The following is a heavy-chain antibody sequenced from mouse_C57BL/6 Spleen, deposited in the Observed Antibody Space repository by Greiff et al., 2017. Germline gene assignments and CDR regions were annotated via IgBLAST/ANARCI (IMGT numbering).Heavy chain of an antibody. D-gene: IGHD1-1*01. V-gene: IGHV1-26*01. CDR1: GYTFTDYY. J-gene: IGHJ3*01. CDR3: ARPYSSSWFAY. Sequence: VQLQQSGPELVKPGASVKISCKASGYTFTDYYMNWVKQSHGKSLEWIGDINPNNGGTSYNQKFKGKATLTVDKSSSTAYMELRSLTSADSAVYYCARPYSSSWFAYWGQGTLVTVSA. CDR2: INPNNGGT.